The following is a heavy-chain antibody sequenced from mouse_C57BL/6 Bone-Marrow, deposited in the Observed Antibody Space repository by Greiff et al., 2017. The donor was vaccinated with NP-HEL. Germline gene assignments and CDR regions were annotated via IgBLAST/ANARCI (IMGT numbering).Heavy chain of an antibody. CDR2: IDPSDSYT. Sequence: VQVQQPGAELVMPGASVKLSCKASGYTFTSYWMHWVKQRPGQGLEWIGEIDPSDSYTNYNQKFKGKSTLTVDKSSSTAYMQLSSLTSEDSAVYYCARPYYDGYYVGYFDYWGQGTTLTVSS. J-gene: IGHJ2*01. CDR1: GYTFTSYW. D-gene: IGHD2-3*01. V-gene: IGHV1-69*01. CDR3: ARPYYDGYYVGYFDY.